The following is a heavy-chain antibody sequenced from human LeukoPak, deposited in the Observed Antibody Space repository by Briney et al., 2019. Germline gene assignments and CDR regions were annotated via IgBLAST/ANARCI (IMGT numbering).Heavy chain of an antibody. J-gene: IGHJ4*02. D-gene: IGHD1-26*01. CDR3: ARWEGGAAPTFFDH. Sequence: PGGSLRLSCAASGFTFDDYAMHWVRQAPGKGLEWVSGISWNSGSIGYADSVKGRFTISRDNAKNSLYLQMNSLRAEDTALYYCARWEGGAAPTFFDHWGRGTLVTVSS. V-gene: IGHV3-9*01. CDR1: GFTFDDYA. CDR2: ISWNSGSI.